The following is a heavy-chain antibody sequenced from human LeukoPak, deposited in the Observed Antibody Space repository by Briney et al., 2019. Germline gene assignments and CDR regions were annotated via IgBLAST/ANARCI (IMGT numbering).Heavy chain of an antibody. CDR2: ISAYNGNT. V-gene: IGHV1-18*01. J-gene: IGHJ4*02. D-gene: IGHD6-6*01. CDR1: GYTFTSYG. Sequence: ASVKVSCKASGYTFTSYGISWVRQAPGQGLEWMGWISAYNGNTSYAQKLQGRVTMTTDTSTSTAYMELRSLRSDDTAVYYCARDLGSSSSSSLLDYWGQGTLVTVSS. CDR3: ARDLGSSSSSSLLDY.